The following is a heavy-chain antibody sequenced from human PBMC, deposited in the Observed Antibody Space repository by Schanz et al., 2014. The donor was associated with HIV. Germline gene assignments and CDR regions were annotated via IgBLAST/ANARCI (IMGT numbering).Heavy chain of an antibody. V-gene: IGHV3-33*08. CDR3: ATAAVTDYSDN. Sequence: QVQLVESGGGVVQPGRSLRLSCAVSGFIFSNYGMHWVRQAPGKGLEWVAAMWYDESHKGYADSVKGRFTISRDNSKKTLQLQMNSLRAEDTAVYYCATAAVTDYSDNWGQGTLVTVSS. CDR1: GFIFSNYG. CDR2: MWYDESHK. J-gene: IGHJ4*02. D-gene: IGHD4-17*01.